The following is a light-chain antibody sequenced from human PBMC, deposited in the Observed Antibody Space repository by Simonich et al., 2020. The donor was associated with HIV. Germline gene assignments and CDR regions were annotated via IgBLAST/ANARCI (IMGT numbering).Light chain of an antibody. CDR2: DVS. CDR3: CSYAGRYIHLL. Sequence: QSALTQPASVSGSPGQSITISCTGTSSDVGGYNYVSWYQQHPGKAPKLMIYDVSNRPSGVSNRFSGSKSGNTASLTISGLQAEDEADYYCCSYAGRYIHLLFGGGTKLTVL. V-gene: IGLV2-14*03. J-gene: IGLJ2*01. CDR1: SSDVGGYNY.